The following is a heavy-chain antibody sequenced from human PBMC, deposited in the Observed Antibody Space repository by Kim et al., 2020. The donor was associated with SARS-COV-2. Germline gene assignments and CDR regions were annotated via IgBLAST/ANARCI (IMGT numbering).Heavy chain of an antibody. V-gene: IGHV1-69*01. D-gene: IGHD3-22*01. Sequence: KFQGRVTITADESTSTAYMELSSLRSEDTAVYYCAREVTTRVGPLNAFDIWGQGTMVTVSS. CDR3: AREVTTRVGPLNAFDI. J-gene: IGHJ3*02.